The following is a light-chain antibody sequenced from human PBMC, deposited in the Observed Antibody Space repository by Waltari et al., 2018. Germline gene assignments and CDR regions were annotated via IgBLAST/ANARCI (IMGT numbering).Light chain of an antibody. Sequence: QSALPQPTSVSGSPGQSITISCTGSSSDVGTYKFVSWYQQHPGKAPKLMIYEINQRPAGISNRFSGSKFGNTAVLTISGLQTEDEADYYCCSYVTGDTWVFGGGTRVAVL. CDR3: CSYVTGDTWV. CDR2: EIN. CDR1: SSDVGTYKF. V-gene: IGLV2-23*02. J-gene: IGLJ3*02.